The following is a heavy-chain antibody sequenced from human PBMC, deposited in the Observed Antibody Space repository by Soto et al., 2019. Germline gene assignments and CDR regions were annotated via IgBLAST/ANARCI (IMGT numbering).Heavy chain of an antibody. Sequence: QVQLVQSGAEVKKPGASVKVSCKSSGYTFTNYAIYWVRQAPGQRPEWMGWITAGKGDTEYSQKFQARVAFSRDTPATTAYMVLSRLRSDDTAVYYCAGGGVGVTGYGMAVWGQGTTVIVS. V-gene: IGHV1-3*01. D-gene: IGHD1-20*01. CDR3: AGGGVGVTGYGMAV. CDR2: ITAGKGDT. J-gene: IGHJ6*02. CDR1: GYTFTNYA.